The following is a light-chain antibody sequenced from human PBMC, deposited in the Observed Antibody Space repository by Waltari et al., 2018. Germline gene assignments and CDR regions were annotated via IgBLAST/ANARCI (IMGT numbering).Light chain of an antibody. CDR2: GAS. V-gene: IGKV3-20*01. CDR3: QQYGSSSYT. CDR1: QSVSKNY. Sequence: VLTQSPGTLSLSPGESATLSCRASQSVSKNYLAWYQQKPGQAPRLLIYGASSRATGIPDRFSGRGSGRDFTLTISRLEPEDFAVYYCQQYGSSSYTFGQGTKLEI. J-gene: IGKJ2*01.